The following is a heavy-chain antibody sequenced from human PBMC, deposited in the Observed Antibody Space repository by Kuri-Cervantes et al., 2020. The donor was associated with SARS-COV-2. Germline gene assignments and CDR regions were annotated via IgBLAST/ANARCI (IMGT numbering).Heavy chain of an antibody. V-gene: IGHV4-39*07. J-gene: IGHJ3*02. Sequence: GSLRLSCTVSGGSISSSSYYWGWIRQPPGKGLEWIGSIYYSGSTYYNPSLKSRVTISVDTSKKQFSLNLSSVTAADTAVYYCARIVGNDAFDIWGQGTMVTVSS. D-gene: IGHD2-21*01. CDR3: ARIVGNDAFDI. CDR2: IYYSGST. CDR1: GGSISSSSYY.